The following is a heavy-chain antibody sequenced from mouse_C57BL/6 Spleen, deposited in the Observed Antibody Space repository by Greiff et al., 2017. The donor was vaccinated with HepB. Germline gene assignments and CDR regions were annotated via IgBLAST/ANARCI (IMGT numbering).Heavy chain of an antibody. CDR2: IYPGSGNT. D-gene: IGHD1-1*01. V-gene: IGHV1-76*01. CDR3: ARGGGGSSLYWYFDV. Sequence: VQVVESGAELVRPGASVKLSCKASGYTFTDYYINWVKQRPGQGLEWIARIYPGSGNTYYNEKFKGKATLTAEKSSSTAYMQLSSLTSEDSAVYFCARGGGGSSLYWYFDVWGTGTTVTVSS. CDR1: GYTFTDYY. J-gene: IGHJ1*03.